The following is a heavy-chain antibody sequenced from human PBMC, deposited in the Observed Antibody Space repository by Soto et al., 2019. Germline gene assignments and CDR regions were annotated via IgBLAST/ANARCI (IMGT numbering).Heavy chain of an antibody. D-gene: IGHD6-13*01. V-gene: IGHV1-2*04. CDR3: ARDLRDRYSSSWYGGRYHYYGMDV. CDR1: GYTFTGYY. J-gene: IGHJ6*02. Sequence: ASVKVSCKASGYTFTGYYIHWVRQAPGQGLEWMGWIDPNSGGTNYAQKFQVWVTMTRDTSISTAYMELSRLRSDDTAVYYCARDLRDRYSSSWYGGRYHYYGMDVWGQGTTVTVSS. CDR2: IDPNSGGT.